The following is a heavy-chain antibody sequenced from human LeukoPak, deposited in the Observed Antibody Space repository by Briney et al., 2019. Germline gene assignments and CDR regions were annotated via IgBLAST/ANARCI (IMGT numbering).Heavy chain of an antibody. CDR3: ARDYYYGMDV. Sequence: SGGSLRLSCAASGFTFSSYAMHWVRQAPGKGLEWVAVISNDGSNKYYADSVKGRFTISRDNSKNTLYLQKNSLRAEDTAVYYCARDYYYGMDVWGQGTTVTVSS. CDR2: ISNDGSNK. V-gene: IGHV3-30-3*01. J-gene: IGHJ6*02. CDR1: GFTFSSYA.